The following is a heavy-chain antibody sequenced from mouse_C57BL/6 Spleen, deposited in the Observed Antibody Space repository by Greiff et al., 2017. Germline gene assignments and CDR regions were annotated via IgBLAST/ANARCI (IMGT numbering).Heavy chain of an antibody. Sequence: QVQLQQSGPELVKPGASVKISCKASGYAFSSSWMNWVKQRPGKGLEWIGRIYPGDGDTNYNGKFKGKATLTADKSSSTAYMQLSSLTSEDSAVYFCARSHYDYVYYFDYWGQGTTLTVSS. V-gene: IGHV1-82*01. CDR2: IYPGDGDT. CDR3: ARSHYDYVYYFDY. CDR1: GYAFSSSW. D-gene: IGHD2-4*01. J-gene: IGHJ2*01.